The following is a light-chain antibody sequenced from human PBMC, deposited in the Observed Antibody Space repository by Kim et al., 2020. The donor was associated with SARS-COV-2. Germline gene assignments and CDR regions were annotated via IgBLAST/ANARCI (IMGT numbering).Light chain of an antibody. CDR1: SSDVGSYND. V-gene: IGLV2-11*01. Sequence: GKSVTSACTGTSSDVGSYNDICWYQKHPGKAPKLMIYDVSKRPSGVPDRFSGSKSGNTASLTISGLQAEDEADYYCCSYAGSYTVFGGGTQLTVL. CDR2: DVS. CDR3: CSYAGSYTV. J-gene: IGLJ3*02.